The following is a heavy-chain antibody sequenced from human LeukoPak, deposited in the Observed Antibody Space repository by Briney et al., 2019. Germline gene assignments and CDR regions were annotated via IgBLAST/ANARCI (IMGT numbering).Heavy chain of an antibody. CDR1: GGSFSGYY. CDR3: ARRSGYYDLDY. D-gene: IGHD3-22*01. V-gene: IGHV4-34*01. J-gene: IGHJ4*02. CDR2: INHSGST. Sequence: PSETLSLTCAVYGGSFSGYYWSCIRQPPGKGLEWIGEINHSGSTNYNPSLKSRVTISVDTSKNQFSLKLSSVTAADTAVYYCARRSGYYDLDYWGQGTLVTVSS.